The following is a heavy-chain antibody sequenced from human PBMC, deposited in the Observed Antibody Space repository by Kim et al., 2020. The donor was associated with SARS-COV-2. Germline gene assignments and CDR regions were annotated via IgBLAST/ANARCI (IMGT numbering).Heavy chain of an antibody. D-gene: IGHD5-12*01. Sequence: SQTLSLTCAISGDSVSSNSAAWNWIRQSPSRGLEWLGRTYYRSKWYNDYAVSVKSRITINPDTSKNQFSLQLNSVTPEDTAVYYCARASGYDYWAYYYYYGMDVWGQGTTVTVSS. J-gene: IGHJ6*02. CDR3: ARASGYDYWAYYYYYGMDV. V-gene: IGHV6-1*01. CDR1: GDSVSSNSAA. CDR2: TYYRSKWYN.